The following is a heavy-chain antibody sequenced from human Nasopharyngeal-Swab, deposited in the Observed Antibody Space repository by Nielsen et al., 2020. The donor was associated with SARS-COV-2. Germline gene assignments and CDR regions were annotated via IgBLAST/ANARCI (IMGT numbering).Heavy chain of an antibody. CDR1: GYTFTSYD. CDR2: INPNSGGT. CDR3: ARVDTAMATFDY. Sequence: ASVKVSCKASGYTFTSYDINWVRQATGQGLEWMGWINPNSGGTNYAQKFQGWVTMTRDTSISTAYMELSRLRSDDTAVYYCARVDTAMATFDYWGQGTLVTVSS. D-gene: IGHD5-18*01. V-gene: IGHV1-2*04. J-gene: IGHJ4*02.